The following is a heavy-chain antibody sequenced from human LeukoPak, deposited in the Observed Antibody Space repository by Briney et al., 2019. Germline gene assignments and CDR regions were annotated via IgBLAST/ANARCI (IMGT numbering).Heavy chain of an antibody. D-gene: IGHD2-15*01. CDR2: IYYSGST. V-gene: IGHV4-30-4*08. CDR3: ARDRGYGPGY. Sequence: SETLSLTCTVSGGSISSGDYYWSWIRQPPGKGLEWIGYIYYSGSTYYNPSLKSRVTISVDTSKNQFSLKLSSATAADTAVYYCARDRGYGPGYWGQGTLVTVSS. J-gene: IGHJ4*02. CDR1: GGSISSGDYY.